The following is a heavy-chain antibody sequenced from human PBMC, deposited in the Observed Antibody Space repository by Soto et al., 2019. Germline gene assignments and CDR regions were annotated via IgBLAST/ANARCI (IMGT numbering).Heavy chain of an antibody. V-gene: IGHV3-53*01. J-gene: IGHJ3*02. CDR2: IYSVGST. CDR3: ALDLEQYDAFDI. Sequence: PGGSLRLSCAASGFTVSSNYMSWVRQAPGKWPEWVSVIYSVGSTYYADSVKGRFTISRDNSKNTLCVPMKNLRAENTAVYYCALDLEQYDAFDIWGQGTMVTVS. CDR1: GFTVSSNY. D-gene: IGHD6-19*01.